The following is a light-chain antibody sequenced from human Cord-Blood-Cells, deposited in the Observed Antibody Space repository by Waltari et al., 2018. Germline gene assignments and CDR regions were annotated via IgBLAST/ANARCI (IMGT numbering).Light chain of an antibody. J-gene: IGLJ2*01. V-gene: IGLV3-21*04. CDR1: NLGSKS. CDR2: YDS. Sequence: SYVLTQAPPVSVAPGKTARITCGGNNLGSKSVHWYQQKPGQAPVLVIYYDSDRPSGIPERFSGSNSGNTATLTISRVEAGDEADYYCQVWDSSSDHVVFGGGTKLTVL. CDR3: QVWDSSSDHVV.